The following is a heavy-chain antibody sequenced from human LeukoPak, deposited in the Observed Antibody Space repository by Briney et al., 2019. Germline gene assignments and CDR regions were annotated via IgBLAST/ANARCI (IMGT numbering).Heavy chain of an antibody. V-gene: IGHV4-59*01. Sequence: SETLSLTCTVSGGSISSYYWSWIRQPPGKGLEWIGYIYYSGSTNYNPSLKSRVTISVDTSKNQFSLKLSSVTAADTAVYYCARVWGDAFDIWGQGTMVTVSS. D-gene: IGHD3-16*01. CDR1: GGSISSYY. CDR2: IYYSGST. J-gene: IGHJ3*02. CDR3: ARVWGDAFDI.